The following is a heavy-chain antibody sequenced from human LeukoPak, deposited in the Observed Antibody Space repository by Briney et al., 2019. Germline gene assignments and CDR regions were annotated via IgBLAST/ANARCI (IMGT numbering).Heavy chain of an antibody. Sequence: ASVKVSCKASGYTFTGYYMHWVRQAPGQGLEWMGWINPNSGGTNYAQKFQGRVTVTRDTSISTAYMELSRLRSDDTAVYYCATTSLLPYYFDSGGFSNFDLWGQGTMVTVSS. CDR1: GYTFTGYY. D-gene: IGHD3-22*01. CDR3: ATTSLLPYYFDSGGFSNFDL. V-gene: IGHV1-2*02. J-gene: IGHJ3*01. CDR2: INPNSGGT.